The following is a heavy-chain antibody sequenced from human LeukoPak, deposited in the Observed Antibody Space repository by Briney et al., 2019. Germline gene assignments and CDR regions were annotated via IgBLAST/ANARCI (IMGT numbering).Heavy chain of an antibody. CDR2: ISAYNGNT. Sequence: GASVKVSCKASGCTFTSYGISWVPQAPGQGLEWMGWISAYNGNTNYAQKLQGRVTMTTDTSASTAYMELRSLRSDDTAVYYCATGGEQWLPFDYWGQGTLVTVSS. J-gene: IGHJ4*02. CDR3: ATGGEQWLPFDY. V-gene: IGHV1-18*01. D-gene: IGHD6-19*01. CDR1: GCTFTSYG.